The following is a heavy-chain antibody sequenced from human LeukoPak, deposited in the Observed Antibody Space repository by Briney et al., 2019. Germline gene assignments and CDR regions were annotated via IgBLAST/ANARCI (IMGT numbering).Heavy chain of an antibody. CDR2: ISGSGGST. D-gene: IGHD2-2*01. CDR3: AKDRDIVVVPSFDY. J-gene: IGHJ4*02. V-gene: IGHV3-23*01. Sequence: GGSLRLSCAASGFTFSSYAMSWVRQAPGKGLEWVSAISGSGGSTYSADSVKGRFTISRDNSKNTLYLQMNSLRAEDTAVYYCAKDRDIVVVPSFDYWGQGTLVTVSS. CDR1: GFTFSSYA.